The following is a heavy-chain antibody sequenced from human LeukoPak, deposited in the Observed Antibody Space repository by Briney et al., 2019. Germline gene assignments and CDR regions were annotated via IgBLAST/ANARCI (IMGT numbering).Heavy chain of an antibody. CDR1: GFTFSSYW. V-gene: IGHV3-7*01. CDR3: ARGGRRGYSYGSPNFDY. Sequence: GGSLRLSCAASGFTFSSYWMSWVRQAPRKGLEWVANIKQDGSEKYYVDSVKGRFTISRDNAKNSLYLQMNSLRAEDTAVYYCARGGRRGYSYGSPNFDYWGQGTLVTVSS. D-gene: IGHD5-18*01. CDR2: IKQDGSEK. J-gene: IGHJ4*02.